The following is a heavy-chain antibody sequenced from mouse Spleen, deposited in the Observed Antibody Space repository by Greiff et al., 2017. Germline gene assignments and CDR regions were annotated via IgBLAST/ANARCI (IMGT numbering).Heavy chain of an antibody. Sequence: EVKLVESGAGLVKPGGSLKLSCAASGFTFSDYGMHWVSQAPEKGLEWVAYISSGSSTIYYADTLKGRSTFSRDNAKNTLFLQMTSLRSEDTAMYYSGREYFGFWGQSTTLTGSS. V-gene: IGHV5-17*01. CDR2: ISSGSSTI. CDR1: GFTFSDYG. CDR3: GREYFGF. J-gene: IGHJ2*01.